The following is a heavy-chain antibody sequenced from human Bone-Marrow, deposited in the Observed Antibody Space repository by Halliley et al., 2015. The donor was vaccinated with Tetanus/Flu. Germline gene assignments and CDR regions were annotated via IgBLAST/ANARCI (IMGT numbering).Heavy chain of an antibody. CDR1: AGSISTTNW. CDR3: ARGNDYVWGIHRSLDH. CDR2: IFHTGTT. Sequence: TLSLTCVVSAGSISTTNWWSWVRQPPGKGLEWIGEIFHTGTTNYNPSLKSRVTISVDKSKNQFSLKVISLTAADTAVYYCARGNDYVWGIHRSLDHWGQGTLVTVSS. J-gene: IGHJ4*02. V-gene: IGHV4-4*02. D-gene: IGHD3-16*02.